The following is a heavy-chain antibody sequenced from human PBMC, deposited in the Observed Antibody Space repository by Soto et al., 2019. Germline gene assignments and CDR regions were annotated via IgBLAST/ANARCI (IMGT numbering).Heavy chain of an antibody. J-gene: IGHJ6*02. CDR2: ISPYNDYT. Sequence: QVHLVQSAGEVKKPGASVKVSCKASGYTFIRYGISWVRQAPGQGLEWVGWISPYNDYTNYAQNLQGRVFMTTDTSTNTVYMELRGLIPDDTALYYCARGGYYDNVWGKLSHYGLDVWGQGTTVTVSS. D-gene: IGHD3-16*01. CDR3: ARGGYYDNVWGKLSHYGLDV. V-gene: IGHV1-18*01. CDR1: GYTFIRYG.